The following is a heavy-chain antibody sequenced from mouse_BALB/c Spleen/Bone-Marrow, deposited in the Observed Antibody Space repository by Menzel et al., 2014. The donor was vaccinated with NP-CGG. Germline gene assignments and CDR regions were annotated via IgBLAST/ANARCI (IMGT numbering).Heavy chain of an antibody. CDR1: GYSFTGYY. V-gene: IGHV1-31*01. CDR2: IYPYNGVS. Sequence: VQLQQSGPELVEPGASVKISCKASGYSFTGYYMHWVKQSHGNSLDWIGYIYPYNGVSSYNQKFKGKATLTVDKSSSTAYMELRSQTSDDSAVYYCGSRGEYFDVWGAGTTVTVSS. J-gene: IGHJ1*01. CDR3: GSRGEYFDV.